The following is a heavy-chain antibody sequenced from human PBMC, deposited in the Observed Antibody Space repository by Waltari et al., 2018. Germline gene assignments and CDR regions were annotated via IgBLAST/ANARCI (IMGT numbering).Heavy chain of an antibody. CDR3: TSSGSYSSYHGMDV. CDR2: IRGQANRYAT. Sequence: EVQLVESGGGLVQPGGSLKLSCAGSGFTFSGSAIHWVRQAYGRGLEWVGRIRGQANRYATDYVASVKGRFTISRDDSKSTAYLQLNSLKTEDTAVYYCTSSGSYSSYHGMDVWGQGTTVTVSS. D-gene: IGHD1-26*01. CDR1: GFTFSGSA. J-gene: IGHJ6*02. V-gene: IGHV3-73*01.